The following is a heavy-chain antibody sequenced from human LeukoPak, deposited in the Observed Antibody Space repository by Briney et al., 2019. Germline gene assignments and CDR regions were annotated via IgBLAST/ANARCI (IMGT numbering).Heavy chain of an antibody. J-gene: IGHJ4*02. D-gene: IGHD2-2*02. V-gene: IGHV3-23*01. Sequence: GASLRLSCAASGFTFSSYAMSWVRQAPGKGLEWASAISGSGGSTYYADSVKGRFTISRDNSKNTLYLQMNSLRAEDTAVYYCAKDSWEYCSSTSCYKGSLDWGQGTLVTVSS. CDR3: AKDSWEYCSSTSCYKGSLD. CDR1: GFTFSSYA. CDR2: ISGSGGST.